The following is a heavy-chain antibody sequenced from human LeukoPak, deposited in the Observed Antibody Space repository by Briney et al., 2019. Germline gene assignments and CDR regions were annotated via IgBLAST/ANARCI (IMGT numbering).Heavy chain of an antibody. V-gene: IGHV3-13*04. J-gene: IGHJ3*02. D-gene: IGHD2-21*02. CDR3: ARVCKGDCNAFDI. CDR2: IYLSGDT. Sequence: GGSLRLSCAASGFTLSTYEIHWVRQAAGRGLEWVSAIYLSGDTYYLDSVKGRFTISRENAKNSLYLQMNTLTAGDTAVYFCARVCKGDCNAFDIWGRGTMVTVSS. CDR1: GFTLSTYE.